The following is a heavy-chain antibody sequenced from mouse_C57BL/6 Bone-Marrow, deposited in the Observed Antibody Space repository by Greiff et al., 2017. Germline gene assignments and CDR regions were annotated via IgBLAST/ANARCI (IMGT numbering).Heavy chain of an antibody. D-gene: IGHD2-14*01. CDR3: ARWGTDWYFDV. CDR1: GFTFSDYY. J-gene: IGHJ1*03. CDR2: INYDGSST. V-gene: IGHV5-16*01. Sequence: EVMLVESEGGLVQPGSSMKLSCTASGFTFSDYYMAWVRQVPEKGLEWVANINYDGSSTYYLDSLKSRFIISRDNAKNILYLQMSSLKSEDTATYYCARWGTDWYFDVWGTGTTVTVSS.